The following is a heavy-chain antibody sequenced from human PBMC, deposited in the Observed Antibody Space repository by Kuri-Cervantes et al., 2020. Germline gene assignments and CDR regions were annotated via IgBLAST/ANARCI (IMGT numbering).Heavy chain of an antibody. V-gene: IGHV3-9*01. CDR3: ARVVGRITMIRGVLPYYFDY. CDR1: GFTFDDYA. CDR2: ISWNSGNI. J-gene: IGHJ4*02. D-gene: IGHD3-10*01. Sequence: GGSLRLSCAASGFTFDDYATHWVRQAPGKGLEWVSGISWNSGNIDYADSVKGRFTISRDNAKNSLYLQMNSLRAEDTAVYYCARVVGRITMIRGVLPYYFDYWGQGTLVTVSS.